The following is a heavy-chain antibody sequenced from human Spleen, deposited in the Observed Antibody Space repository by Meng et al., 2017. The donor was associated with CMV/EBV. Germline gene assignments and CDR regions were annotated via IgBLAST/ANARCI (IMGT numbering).Heavy chain of an antibody. V-gene: IGHV3-30-3*01. CDR3: AKDLVRRSLYYYYGMDV. CDR1: GFTFRSYA. D-gene: IGHD1-1*01. J-gene: IGHJ6*02. CDR2: TSFDGSIK. Sequence: GESLKISCAAFGFTFRSYAMHWVRQAPGKGLEWVAVTSFDGSIKLYADSVKGRFTISRDNSKNTLYLQMNSLRAEDTAVYYCAKDLVRRSLYYYYGMDVWGQGTTVTVSS.